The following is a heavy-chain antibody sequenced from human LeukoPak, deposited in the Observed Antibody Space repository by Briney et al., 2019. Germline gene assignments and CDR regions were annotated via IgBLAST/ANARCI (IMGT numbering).Heavy chain of an antibody. CDR2: ISASGGST. CDR1: GFTFSSSA. J-gene: IGHJ4*02. Sequence: PGGSLRLSCAASGFTFSSSAMSWVRQVPGKGLEWVSGISASGGSTYYADSVKGRFTISRDNSKNTLYPQMNSLRGEDTAVYYCARDRERDGRLADWGQGTLVTVSS. D-gene: IGHD5-24*01. V-gene: IGHV3-23*01. CDR3: ARDRERDGRLAD.